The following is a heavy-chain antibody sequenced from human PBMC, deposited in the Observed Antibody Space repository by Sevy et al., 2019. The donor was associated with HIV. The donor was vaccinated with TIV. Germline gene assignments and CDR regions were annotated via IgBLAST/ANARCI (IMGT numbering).Heavy chain of an antibody. CDR1: GYAFTGYY. CDR2: INPISGGT. D-gene: IGHD3-3*01. Sequence: ASVKVSCKASGYAFTGYYIHWVRQAPGQGLEWMGRINPISGGTDDSQKFQGGVTMTRETSISTAYMDVSRLTSDDTAVYYCARAPTDFWTGGMAVWGQGTVVTVSS. V-gene: IGHV1-2*06. J-gene: IGHJ6*02. CDR3: ARAPTDFWTGGMAV.